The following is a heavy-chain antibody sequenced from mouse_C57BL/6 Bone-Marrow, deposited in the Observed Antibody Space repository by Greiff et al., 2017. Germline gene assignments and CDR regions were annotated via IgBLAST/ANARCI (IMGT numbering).Heavy chain of an antibody. Sequence: QVQLQQSGPGLVAPSQSLSISCTVSGFSFTSYGVSWVRQPPGKGLELLGVIGGDGSTNYHSALISRLSICKDNSTNQVFLKLNSLQTEDTDTYYCAKEGGLAWVSYWGQGTLVTGSA. CDR1: GFSFTSYG. J-gene: IGHJ3*01. V-gene: IGHV2-3*01. CDR3: AKEGGLAWVSY. CDR2: IGGDGST.